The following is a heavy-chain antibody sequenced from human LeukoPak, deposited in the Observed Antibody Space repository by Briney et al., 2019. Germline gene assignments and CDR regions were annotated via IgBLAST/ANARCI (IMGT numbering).Heavy chain of an antibody. CDR1: GLTFSYHA. CDR3: AKVTGTTNY. V-gene: IGHV3-23*01. CDR2: ISGRDEST. Sequence: GGSLRLSCAVSGLTFSYHASSWVRQAPGKGLEWVSAISGRDESTYYADSVKGRFTISRDNSKSTLYLQMSSLRAEYTAVYHCAKVTGTTNYWGQGTLVTVSS. D-gene: IGHD1-1*01. J-gene: IGHJ4*02.